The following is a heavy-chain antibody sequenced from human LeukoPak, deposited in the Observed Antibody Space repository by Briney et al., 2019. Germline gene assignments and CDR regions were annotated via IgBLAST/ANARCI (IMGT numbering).Heavy chain of an antibody. V-gene: IGHV3-23*01. D-gene: IGHD2-8*02. CDR3: GKHQGSGGVGSGTGACDI. J-gene: IGHJ3*02. Sequence: PGGSLRLSCAASGFTFSNYAMSWVRPTPGKGLEWVSGISGSGSNTYYADPVRGRFTISRDNSKSTLHLQMNSLRAEDKALYYCGKHQGSGGVGSGTGACDIWGQGTVVTVSS. CDR1: GFTFSNYA. CDR2: ISGSGSNT.